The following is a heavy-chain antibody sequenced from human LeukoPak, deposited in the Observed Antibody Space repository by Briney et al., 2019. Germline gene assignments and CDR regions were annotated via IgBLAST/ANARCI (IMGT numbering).Heavy chain of an antibody. D-gene: IGHD5-24*01. CDR3: ARDAFEMATTIGPFDY. J-gene: IGHJ4*02. CDR1: GFTFSSYA. V-gene: IGHV3-30-3*01. Sequence: PGRSLRLSCAASGFTFSSYAMHWVRQAPGKGLEWVAVISYNGSNKYYADSVKGRFTISRDNSKNTLYLQMNSLRAEDTAVYYCARDAFEMATTIGPFDYWGQGTLVTVSS. CDR2: ISYNGSNK.